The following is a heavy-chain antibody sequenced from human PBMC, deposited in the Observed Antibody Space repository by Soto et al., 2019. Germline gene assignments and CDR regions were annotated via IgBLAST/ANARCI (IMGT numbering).Heavy chain of an antibody. CDR3: ARDPGYSYGYNGRYFDL. CDR2: IYSGDST. D-gene: IGHD5-18*01. J-gene: IGHJ2*01. V-gene: IGHV3-66*01. Sequence: EVQLVESGGGLVQPGGSLRLSCAASGFTVSSNYMNWVRQAPGKGLEWVSIIYSGDSTYYADSVKGRFTISRDNSXNXXYLQMNSLRPEDTALYYCARDPGYSYGYNGRYFDLWGRGTLVTVSS. CDR1: GFTVSSNY.